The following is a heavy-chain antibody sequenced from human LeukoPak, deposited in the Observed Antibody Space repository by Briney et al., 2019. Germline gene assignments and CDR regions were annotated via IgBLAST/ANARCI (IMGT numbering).Heavy chain of an antibody. CDR2: IYYSGST. CDR3: ARVLPGKRADYYYYYMDV. D-gene: IGHD3-10*01. J-gene: IGHJ6*03. Sequence: KPSETLSLTCTVSGGSISSSSYYWGWIRQPPGKGLEWIGSIYYSGSTYYNPSLKSRVTISVDTSKNQFSLKLSSVTAADTAVYYCARVLPGKRADYYYYYMDVWGKGTTVTVSS. V-gene: IGHV4-39*07. CDR1: GGSISSSSYY.